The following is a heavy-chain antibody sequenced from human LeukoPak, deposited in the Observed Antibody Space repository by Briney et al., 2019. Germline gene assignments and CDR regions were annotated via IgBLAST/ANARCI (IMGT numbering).Heavy chain of an antibody. CDR1: GGSIXXXX. CDR3: ASGSWFDP. CDR2: IYTSGST. J-gene: IGHJ5*02. Sequence: PSETLSLTCTVSGGSIXXXXXXXXXXXAGXGLEWIGRIYTSGSTXYXPSLKSRVXXXXXTXKNQFSLKLSSVTAADTAVYYCASGSWFDPWGQGTLVTVSS. V-gene: IGHV4-4*07.